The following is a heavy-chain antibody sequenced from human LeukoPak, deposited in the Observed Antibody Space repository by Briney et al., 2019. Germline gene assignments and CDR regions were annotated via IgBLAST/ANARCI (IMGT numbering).Heavy chain of an antibody. CDR2: IDPSDSYT. CDR3: ARQKGGSYSGYDPNYFGMDV. CDR1: GYSLISYW. V-gene: IGHV5-10-1*01. J-gene: IGHJ6*02. D-gene: IGHD5-12*01. Sequence: GESLKISCKGTGYSLISYWISWVRQMPGKGLEWMGKIDPSDSYTNYSPSFQGHVTISADKSISTAYLQWSSLKASDTAMYYCARQKGGSYSGYDPNYFGMDVWGQGTTVTVSS.